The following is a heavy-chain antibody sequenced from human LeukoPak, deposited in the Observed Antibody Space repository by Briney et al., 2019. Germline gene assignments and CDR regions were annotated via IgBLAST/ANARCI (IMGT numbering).Heavy chain of an antibody. Sequence: GASVKVSCKASGYTFTDYYIHWVRQAPGQGLEWMGWINSSTLGTMFAQKFQGRVTMTRDTSISTAYMELSSLRSDDTAVYYCARGVLLIVAGTAPNSYWGQGTLVTVSS. CDR2: INSSTLGT. D-gene: IGHD6-19*01. J-gene: IGHJ4*02. V-gene: IGHV1-2*02. CDR1: GYTFTDYY. CDR3: ARGVLLIVAGTAPNSY.